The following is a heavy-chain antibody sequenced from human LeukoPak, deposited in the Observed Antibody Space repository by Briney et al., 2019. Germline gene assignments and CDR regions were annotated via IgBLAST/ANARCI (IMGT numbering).Heavy chain of an antibody. D-gene: IGHD2-2*02. CDR3: ARDHTRFGY. J-gene: IGHJ4*02. V-gene: IGHV3-11*06. CDR2: ISSSSSYT. Sequence: GGSLRLSCAASGFTFSDYYMSWIRQAPGKGLEWVSYISSSSSYTNYADSVKGRFTISRDNAKNSLYLQMNSLRDEDTAVYYCARDHTRFGYWGQGTLVTVSS. CDR1: GFTFSDYY.